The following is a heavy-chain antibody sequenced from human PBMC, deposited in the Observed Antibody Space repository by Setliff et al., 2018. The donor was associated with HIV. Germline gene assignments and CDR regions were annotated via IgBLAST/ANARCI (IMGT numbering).Heavy chain of an antibody. V-gene: IGHV4-34*01. CDR2: INHSGST. D-gene: IGHD1-26*01. J-gene: IGHJ3*02. CDR1: GGSFTDIGGSFTDYY. Sequence: KASETLSLTCAVFGGSFTDIGGSFTDYYWIWIRQPPGKGLEWIGEINHSGSTHYNPSLKSRFTISVDTSKNQFSLKLTSVTAADTAVYYCARHRPWEVDVFDIWGQGTMVTVSS. CDR3: ARHRPWEVDVFDI.